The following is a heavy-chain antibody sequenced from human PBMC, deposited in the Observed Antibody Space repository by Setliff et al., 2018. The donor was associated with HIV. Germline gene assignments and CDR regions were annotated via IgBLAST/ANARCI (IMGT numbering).Heavy chain of an antibody. D-gene: IGHD6-19*01. CDR2: IYYSGST. CDR1: GGSISSSSYY. V-gene: IGHV4-39*07. J-gene: IGHJ5*02. CDR3: ARQIAVAVSWFDP. Sequence: SETLSLTCTVSGGSISSSSYYWGWIRQPPGKGLEWIGSIYYSGSTYYNPSLKSRVTISVDTSKNQFSLKLSSVTAADTAVYYCARQIAVAVSWFDPWGQGTLVTVSS.